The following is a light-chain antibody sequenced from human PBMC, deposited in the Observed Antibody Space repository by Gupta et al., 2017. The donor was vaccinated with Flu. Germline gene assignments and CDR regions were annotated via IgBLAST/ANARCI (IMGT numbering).Light chain of an antibody. CDR2: TND. J-gene: IGLJ1*01. CDR3: ETWDDSLNGRI. CDR1: SSNIGSSP. Sequence: QSVLTQPPSASGTPGQRVTISCSGSSSNIGSSPVNWYQQLPGSAPKLLIYTNDQRPSGVPDRFSGSKSGTSASLAISGLQPEDEADYYCETWDDSLNGRIFGTGTKVTVL. V-gene: IGLV1-44*01.